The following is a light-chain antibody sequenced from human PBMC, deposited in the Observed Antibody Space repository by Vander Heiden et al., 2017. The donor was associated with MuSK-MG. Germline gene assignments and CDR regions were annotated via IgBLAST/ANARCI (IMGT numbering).Light chain of an antibody. J-gene: IGLJ2*01. CDR2: AVT. CDR3: SLYAGRQQVL. CDR1: SSDVGAYDY. V-gene: IGLV2-8*01. Sequence: QSALTQPPSASGSPGQSVTISCTGTSSDVGAYDYVSCYQQHPGKAPKLISYAVTQRPSGVPDRVSGSKSGNKAYPNVSGLQADDEAYAHCSLYAGRQQVLFGGGTKLAVL.